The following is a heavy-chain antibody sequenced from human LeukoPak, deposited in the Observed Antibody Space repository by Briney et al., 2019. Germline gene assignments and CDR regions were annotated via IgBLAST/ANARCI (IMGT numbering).Heavy chain of an antibody. CDR1: GGTFSSYT. J-gene: IGHJ6*03. CDR2: IIPILSIA. Sequence: SVKVSCKASGGTFSSYTISWVRQAPGQGLEWMGRIIPILSIANYAQKFQGRVTITADKSTSTAYMELSSLRSEDTAVYYCARDRWVENYYMDVWGKGTTVTVSS. D-gene: IGHD2-15*01. CDR3: ARDRWVENYYMDV. V-gene: IGHV1-69*04.